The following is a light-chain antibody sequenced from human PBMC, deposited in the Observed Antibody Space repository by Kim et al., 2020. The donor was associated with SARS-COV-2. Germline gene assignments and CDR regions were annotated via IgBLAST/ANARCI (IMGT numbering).Light chain of an antibody. CDR3: QQYGSSLQT. V-gene: IGKV3-20*01. Sequence: SPGERATLTCRATESVGNNFLAWYQQKPGQAPRLLIYGASRRVTGIQDRFSDSGSGTDFTLTISRLEPEDFAVYYCQQYGSSLQTFGQGTKVDIK. CDR2: GAS. J-gene: IGKJ1*01. CDR1: ESVGNNF.